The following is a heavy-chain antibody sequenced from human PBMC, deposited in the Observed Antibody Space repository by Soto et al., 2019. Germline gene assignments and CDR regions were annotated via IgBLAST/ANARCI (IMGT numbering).Heavy chain of an antibody. D-gene: IGHD1-1*01. CDR2: IYPGNSET. CDR1: GYTFSDYW. Sequence: EVQLVQSGAEVKEPGESLTISCKGSGYTFSDYWIAWVRQMPGKGLEWMGLIYPGNSETRYSPSFQGHVTMSADRSISTAYLQWSVLKASDTAIYYCARHNRVDNVNDRWLDPWGQGTLITVSS. V-gene: IGHV5-51*01. CDR3: ARHNRVDNVNDRWLDP. J-gene: IGHJ5*02.